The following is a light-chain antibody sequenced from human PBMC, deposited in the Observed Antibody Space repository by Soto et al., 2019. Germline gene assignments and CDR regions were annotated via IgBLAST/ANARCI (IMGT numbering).Light chain of an antibody. J-gene: IGKJ1*01. CDR3: QQRYNWPQT. V-gene: IGKV3-11*01. CDR2: DAS. Sequence: EVVLTQSPATLSLSPGERANLSCRTSQSVSRTLAWYQQKSGQAPRLLIYDASNRATGIPTRFSGSGSGTDFTLTISSLEAEYFAVYYCQQRYNWPQTFGQGTKVEIK. CDR1: QSVSRT.